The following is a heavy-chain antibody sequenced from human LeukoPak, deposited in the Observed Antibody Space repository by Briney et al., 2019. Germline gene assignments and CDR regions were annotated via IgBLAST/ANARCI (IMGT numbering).Heavy chain of an antibody. V-gene: IGHV3-20*04. Sequence: GSLRLSCAASGFTFDDYGMSWVRQAPGKGLEWVSGINWNGGSTGYADSVKGRFTISRDNAKNSLYLQMNSLRAEDTALYYCAREGGYCSSTSCYPYWGQGTLVTVSS. CDR1: GFTFDDYG. J-gene: IGHJ4*02. D-gene: IGHD2-2*03. CDR2: INWNGGST. CDR3: AREGGYCSSTSCYPY.